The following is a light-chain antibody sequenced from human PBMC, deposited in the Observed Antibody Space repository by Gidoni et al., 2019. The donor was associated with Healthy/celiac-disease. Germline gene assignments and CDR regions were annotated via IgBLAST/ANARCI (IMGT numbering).Light chain of an antibody. Sequence: AIQLTQSPSSLSASVGDRVTITCRASQGISSAVAWYQQKPGKAPNLLIYDASSLESGVPSRFSGSGSGTDFTLTISSLQPEDCATYYCQQFNSYPLTFGGGTKVEIK. V-gene: IGKV1-13*02. J-gene: IGKJ4*01. CDR3: QQFNSYPLT. CDR1: QGISSA. CDR2: DAS.